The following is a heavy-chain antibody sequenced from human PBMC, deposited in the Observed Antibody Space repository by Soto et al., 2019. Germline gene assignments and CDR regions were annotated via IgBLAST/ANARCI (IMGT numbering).Heavy chain of an antibody. J-gene: IGHJ4*02. CDR3: ARVVEVHTPVFGA. V-gene: IGHV1-69*01. Sequence: QLQLVQSGTEVKKPGSSVTVSCKASGGTFGNYAINWLRQAPGQGLQWMGDISPMFHKANYEQTFQGRVSITADESTNTVHIELCSLRSADTALYFCARVVEVHTPVFGARGQGTLVTVSS. D-gene: IGHD2-2*01. CDR2: ISPMFHKA. CDR1: GGTFGNYA.